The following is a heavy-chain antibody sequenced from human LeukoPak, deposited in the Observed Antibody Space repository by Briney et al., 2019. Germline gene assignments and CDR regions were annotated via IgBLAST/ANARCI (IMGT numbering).Heavy chain of an antibody. V-gene: IGHV4-4*02. J-gene: IGHJ6*02. CDR2: IYHNGTP. CDR1: VGSINSGNW. Sequence: SEPLSLTCAVSVGSINSGNWWSWVRQSPGKGLEWIGEIYHNGTPNYNPSLKSRVTISADTFKSHFSLKMTSVTAADTAVYYCATAPILRGEGGEHYKYGMDVWGQGTTVIVSS. D-gene: IGHD2-2*02. CDR3: ATAPILRGEGGEHYKYGMDV.